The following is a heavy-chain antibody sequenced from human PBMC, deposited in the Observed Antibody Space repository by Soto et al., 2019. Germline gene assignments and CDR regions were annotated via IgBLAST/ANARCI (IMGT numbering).Heavy chain of an antibody. CDR3: AEDGDVYCGPTASGFVLDE. Sequence: GGSLRLSCAASGFTFSGFGFHRVRQAPGKGLEWVALVWDDGSKKYYAESLKGRVSISRDNSKNTLYLEMKSLRAEDTAVYYCAEDGDVYCGPTASGFVLDEWGQGTTVTVSS. CDR2: VWDDGSKK. D-gene: IGHD2-21*01. J-gene: IGHJ6*02. CDR1: GFTFSGFG. V-gene: IGHV3-33*03.